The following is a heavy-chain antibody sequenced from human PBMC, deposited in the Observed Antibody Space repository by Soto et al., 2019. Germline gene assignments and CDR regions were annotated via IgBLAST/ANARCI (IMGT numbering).Heavy chain of an antibody. CDR3: IYYYDSGTHFHVDY. CDR2: IKSRTDGGTT. Sequence: EVQLVESGGGLVRPGESLRLSCAASGFTFTNAWIHWVRQAPGKGLEWVGRIKSRTDGGTTDLAAPVKGRFTLSRDDSKDTVYLQMNSLKSEDSAVYYRIYYYDSGTHFHVDYWGQGTLVTVSS. J-gene: IGHJ4*02. D-gene: IGHD3-22*01. CDR1: GFTFTNAW. V-gene: IGHV3-15*01.